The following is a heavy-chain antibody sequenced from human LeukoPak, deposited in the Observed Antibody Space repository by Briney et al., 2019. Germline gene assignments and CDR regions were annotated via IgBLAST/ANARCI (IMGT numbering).Heavy chain of an antibody. CDR2: ISGSGGST. CDR1: GFTFSGYY. V-gene: IGHV3-23*01. CDR3: AKMGTVAGTRDY. J-gene: IGHJ4*02. Sequence: GGSLRLSCAASGFTFSGYYMSWIRQAPGKGLEWVSAISGSGGSTYYADSVKGRFTISRDNSKNTLYLQMNSLRAEDTAVYYCAKMGTVAGTRDYWGQGTLVTVSS. D-gene: IGHD6-19*01.